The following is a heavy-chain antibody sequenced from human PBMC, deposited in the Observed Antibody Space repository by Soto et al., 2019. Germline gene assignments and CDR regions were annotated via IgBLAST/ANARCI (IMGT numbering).Heavy chain of an antibody. Sequence: QVQLVQSGAEVKKPGSSVKVSCKASGGTFSSYTISWVRQAPGQGLEWMGRIIPILGIANYAQKFQGRVTITADKSTRTAYIELSSLRSEDTAVYYCASFLGTSGEDYWGQGTLVTVSS. J-gene: IGHJ4*02. CDR3: ASFLGTSGEDY. CDR1: GGTFSSYT. V-gene: IGHV1-69*02. CDR2: IIPILGIA. D-gene: IGHD3-16*01.